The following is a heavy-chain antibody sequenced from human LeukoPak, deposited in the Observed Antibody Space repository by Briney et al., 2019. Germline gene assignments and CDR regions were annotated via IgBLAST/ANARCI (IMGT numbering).Heavy chain of an antibody. J-gene: IGHJ4*02. CDR3: ARDHGDYGDYGNYDY. V-gene: IGHV4-61*01. Sequence: SETLSLTCTVSGGSVDSGYYFWSWLRQPPGKGQEWIGSIHHSGSSNYNPSLKSRVAISLDTSKNQFSLKVNSMTAADTAVYYCARDHGDYGDYGNYDYWGQGILVTVSS. CDR2: IHHSGSS. CDR1: GGSVDSGYYF. D-gene: IGHD4-17*01.